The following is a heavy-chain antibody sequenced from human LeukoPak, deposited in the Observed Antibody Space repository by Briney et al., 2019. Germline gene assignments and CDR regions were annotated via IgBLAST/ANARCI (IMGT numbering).Heavy chain of an antibody. CDR2: ITSNGGYT. CDR3: ARALKYSSGPIDY. J-gene: IGHJ4*02. Sequence: GGSLRLSCVASAFTFSSYAMHWVRQAPGKGLEWVSSITSNGGYTSYADSVKGRFTISRDNTRNSLYLHMNSLRAEDTAVYFCARALKYSSGPIDYWGRGTLVTVSS. CDR1: AFTFSSYA. V-gene: IGHV3-21*01. D-gene: IGHD6-25*01.